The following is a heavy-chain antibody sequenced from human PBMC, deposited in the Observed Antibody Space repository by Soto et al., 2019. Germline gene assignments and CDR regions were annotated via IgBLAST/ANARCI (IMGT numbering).Heavy chain of an antibody. CDR3: ARVGSALDY. V-gene: IGHV3-23*01. CDR2: ISSSGGTT. CDR1: GFTFSSYA. Sequence: GGSLRLSCAASGFTFSSYAMTWVRQAPGKGLEWVSSISSSGGTTSYADSVKGRFTISRDNSKNTLYLQMNSLRSDDTAVYYCARVGSALDYWGQGTLVTVS. J-gene: IGHJ4*02. D-gene: IGHD3-10*01.